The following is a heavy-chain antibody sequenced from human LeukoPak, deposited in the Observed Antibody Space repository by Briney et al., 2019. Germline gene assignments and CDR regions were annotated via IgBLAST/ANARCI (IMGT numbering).Heavy chain of an antibody. CDR3: AKGYSSVWSHIGHFDY. V-gene: IGHV3-23*01. Sequence: GGSLRLSCVASGFTFSNYGMTWVRQAPGKGLEWASAISGSGGSTYYADSVKGRFTISRDNSKNTLYLQMNSLRAEDTAVYYCAKGYSSVWSHIGHFDYWGQGTLVTVSS. D-gene: IGHD6-19*01. J-gene: IGHJ4*02. CDR1: GFTFSNYG. CDR2: ISGSGGST.